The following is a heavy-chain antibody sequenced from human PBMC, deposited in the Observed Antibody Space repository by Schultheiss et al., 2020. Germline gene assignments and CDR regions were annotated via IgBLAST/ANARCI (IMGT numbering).Heavy chain of an antibody. CDR2: INHSGST. CDR1: GGSISSSSYY. Sequence: SQTLSLTCTVSGGSISSSSYYWGWIRQPPGKGLEWIGEINHSGSTNYNPSLKSRVTISVDTSKNQFSLKLSSVTAADTAVYYCARQLSDILTGYYNWFDPWGQGTLVTVSS. V-gene: IGHV4-39*01. J-gene: IGHJ5*02. D-gene: IGHD3-9*01. CDR3: ARQLSDILTGYYNWFDP.